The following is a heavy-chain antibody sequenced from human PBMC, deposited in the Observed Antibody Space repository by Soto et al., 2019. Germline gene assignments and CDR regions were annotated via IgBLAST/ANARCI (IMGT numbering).Heavy chain of an antibody. CDR2: IPQDGVDG. D-gene: IGHD4-4*01. Sequence: GRSMRLSCEVFGFTFSMYSMSRVRQSTGKRLEWVAKIPQDGVDGHYADSMKGRFTISRDGVKKWFCLHVYGIQSADTVVCYCAKDMAACFSHYFDPWGQGTLVTVSS. V-gene: IGHV3-7*03. J-gene: IGHJ5*02. CDR3: AKDMAACFSHYFDP. CDR1: GFTFSMYS.